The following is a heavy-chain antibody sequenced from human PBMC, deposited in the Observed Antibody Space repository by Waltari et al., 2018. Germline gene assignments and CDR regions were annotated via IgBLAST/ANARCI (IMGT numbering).Heavy chain of an antibody. V-gene: IGHV3-30-3*01. D-gene: IGHD3-3*01. Sequence: QVQLVESGGGVVQPGRSLRLSCAASGFTFSSYAMHWVRQAPGKGLEVVAVISYDGSNKYYADSVKGRFTISRDNSKNTLYLQMNSLRAEDMAVYYCATGVFLEPIDYWGQGTLVTVSS. J-gene: IGHJ4*02. CDR1: GFTFSSYA. CDR3: ATGVFLEPIDY. CDR2: ISYDGSNK.